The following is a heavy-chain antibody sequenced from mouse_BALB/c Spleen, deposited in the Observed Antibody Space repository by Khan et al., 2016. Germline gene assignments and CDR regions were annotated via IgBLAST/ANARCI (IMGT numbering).Heavy chain of an antibody. V-gene: IGHV4-1*02. CDR3: TRPRGNYAMYY. CDR1: GFDFSRYW. CDR2: INPDSSTI. Sequence: EVKLLESGGGLVQPGGSLKLSCAASGFDFSRYWMSWVRQAPGKGLEWIGEINPDSSTINYTPSLKDKFIISRDNAKNTLYLQMSKVRSEDTALYYCTRPRGNYAMYYWGQGTSVTVSS. J-gene: IGHJ4*01.